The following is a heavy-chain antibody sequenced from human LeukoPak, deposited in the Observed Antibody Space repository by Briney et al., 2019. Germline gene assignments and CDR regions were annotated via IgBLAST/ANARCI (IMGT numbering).Heavy chain of an antibody. V-gene: IGHV4-4*07. D-gene: IGHD3-16*01. CDR2: IYTSGST. Sequence: SETLSLTCTVSGGSISSYYWSWIRQPAGEGLEWIGRIYTSGSTNYNPPLKSRVTISVDKSKNQFSLKLSSVTAADTAVYYCAREETTWSVWFDYWGQGTLVTVSS. CDR3: AREETTWSVWFDY. CDR1: GGSISSYY. J-gene: IGHJ4*02.